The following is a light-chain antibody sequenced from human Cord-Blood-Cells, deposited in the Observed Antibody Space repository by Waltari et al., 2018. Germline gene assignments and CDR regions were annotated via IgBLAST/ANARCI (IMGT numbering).Light chain of an antibody. V-gene: IGLV2-14*01. CDR3: SSYTSSSTL. Sequence: QSALTQPASLSASPRQSITISCTGTRSMACGSNYVSWYKQHPGKAPKLMIYEVSNRPSGVSNRFSGSKSGNTASLTISGLQAEDEADYYCSSYTSSSTLFGGGTKLTVL. J-gene: IGLJ2*01. CDR1: RSMACGSNY. CDR2: EVS.